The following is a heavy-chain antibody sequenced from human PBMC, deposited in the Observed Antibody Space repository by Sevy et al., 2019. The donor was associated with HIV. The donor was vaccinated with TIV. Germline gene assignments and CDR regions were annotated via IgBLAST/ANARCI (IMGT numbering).Heavy chain of an antibody. D-gene: IGHD3-22*01. J-gene: IGHJ4*02. CDR3: ARPYDSSGYFHIYYFDY. Sequence: ASVKVSCKASGYTFTSYDINWVRQATGQGLEWMGWMNPNSGNTGYAQKFQGRVTMTRNTSLSTAYMELRSLGSEDTAVYYCARPYDSSGYFHIYYFDYWGQGTLVTVSS. V-gene: IGHV1-8*01. CDR1: GYTFTSYD. CDR2: MNPNSGNT.